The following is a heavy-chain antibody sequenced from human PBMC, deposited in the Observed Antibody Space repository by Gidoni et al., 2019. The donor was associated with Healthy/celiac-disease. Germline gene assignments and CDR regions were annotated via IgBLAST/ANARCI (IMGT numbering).Heavy chain of an antibody. Sequence: QVQLPESGPGLVKPSETLSLTCTVPGGSISSYYWSWIRQPPGKGLEWIGYIYYSGSTNYNPSLKSRVTISVDTSKNQFSLKLGAVTAADTAVYYCARSETVSGFDYWGQGTLVTVSS. CDR3: ARSETVSGFDY. J-gene: IGHJ4*02. CDR2: IYYSGST. CDR1: GGSISSYY. V-gene: IGHV4-59*01. D-gene: IGHD3-3*01.